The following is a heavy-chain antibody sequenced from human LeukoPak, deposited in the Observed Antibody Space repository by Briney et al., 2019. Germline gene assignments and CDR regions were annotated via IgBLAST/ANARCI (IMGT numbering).Heavy chain of an antibody. D-gene: IGHD4-17*01. V-gene: IGHV4-61*08. Sequence: PSETLSLTCTVSGGSVISGGDYWSWIWQPPGKGLEWIGYIYYSGSTTYNPSLKSRVTISVDTSKNKFSLKLSSVTAADTAVYYCARVPISTTARGYFDYWGQGTLVTVSS. CDR1: GGSVISGGDY. J-gene: IGHJ4*02. CDR3: ARVPISTTARGYFDY. CDR2: IYYSGST.